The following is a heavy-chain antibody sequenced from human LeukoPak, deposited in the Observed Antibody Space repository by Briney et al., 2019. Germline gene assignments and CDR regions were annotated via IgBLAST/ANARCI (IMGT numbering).Heavy chain of an antibody. CDR2: IYHSGST. J-gene: IGHJ1*01. CDR1: GGSISSGGYS. D-gene: IGHD5-18*01. CDR3: ARTARGVVTDFQH. V-gene: IGHV4-30-2*02. Sequence: SETLSLTCAVSGGSISSGGYSWSWIRQPPGKGLEWIGYIYHSGSTYYNPSLKSRVTISVDTSKNQFSLKLSSVTAADTAMYYCARTARGVVTDFQHWGQGTLVTVSS.